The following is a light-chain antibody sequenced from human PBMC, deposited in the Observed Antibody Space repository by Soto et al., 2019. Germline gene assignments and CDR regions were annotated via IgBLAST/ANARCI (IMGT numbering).Light chain of an antibody. Sequence: QTVVTQVPSVSVSPGGTVTLTCGLSSGSVSTSSYPTWYQQTPGQAPRTLIYSTNIRSSGVPDRFSGSILGNKAALTITGAQADDESDYYCVLYIGSGIVFGGGTKLTVL. CDR1: SGSVSTSSY. V-gene: IGLV8-61*01. CDR3: VLYIGSGIV. J-gene: IGLJ2*01. CDR2: STN.